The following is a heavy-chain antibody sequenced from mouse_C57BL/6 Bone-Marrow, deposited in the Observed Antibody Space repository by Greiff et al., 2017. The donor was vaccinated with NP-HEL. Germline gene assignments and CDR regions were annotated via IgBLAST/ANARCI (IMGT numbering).Heavy chain of an antibody. V-gene: IGHV1-85*01. D-gene: IGHD2-1*01. Sequence: QVQLQQSGPELVKPGASVKLSCKASGYTFTSYDINWVKQRPGQGLEWIGWIYPRDGSTKYNEKFKGQATLTVDTSSSTAYMELPSLTSEDSADYFCAIYGTIDYWGQGTTLTVSS. J-gene: IGHJ2*01. CDR3: AIYGTIDY. CDR1: GYTFTSYD. CDR2: IYPRDGST.